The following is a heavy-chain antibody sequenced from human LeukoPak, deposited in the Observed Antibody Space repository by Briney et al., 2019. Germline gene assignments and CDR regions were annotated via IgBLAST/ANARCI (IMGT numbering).Heavy chain of an antibody. CDR3: ATSGSVEMATDFDY. CDR1: ALPSVDVS. Sequence: GGSPRPALSALALPSVDVSTNAVRQAPGKGLEWVSSISSSGDYIYSADSVKGRFTISRDNAKTSLYLQMNRLRAEDRAVYTCATSGSVEMATDFDYWGQGTLVTVSS. V-gene: IGHV3-21*01. J-gene: IGHJ4*02. CDR2: ISSSGDYI. D-gene: IGHD5-24*01.